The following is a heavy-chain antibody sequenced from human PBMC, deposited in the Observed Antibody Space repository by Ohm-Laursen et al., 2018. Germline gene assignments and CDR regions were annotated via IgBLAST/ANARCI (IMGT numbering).Heavy chain of an antibody. CDR3: AKASIRNLHYVMDV. CDR2: ISWNSGSI. J-gene: IGHJ6*02. V-gene: IGHV3-9*01. Sequence: RSLRLSCTASGFTFDDYAMHWVRQAPGKGLEWVSGISWNSGSIGYADSVKGRFTISRDNAKNSLYLQMNSLRVEDTALYYCAKASIRNLHYVMDVWGQGTTVTVSS. CDR1: GFTFDDYA.